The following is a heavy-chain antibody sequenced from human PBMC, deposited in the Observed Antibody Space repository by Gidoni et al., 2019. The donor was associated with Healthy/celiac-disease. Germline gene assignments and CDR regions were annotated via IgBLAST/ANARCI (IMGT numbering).Heavy chain of an antibody. Sequence: QVQLQESGPGLVRPSDTLSLTCTVSGGSVSSGSYYWSWIRQPPGKGLEWIGYIYYSGSTNYNPSLKSRVTISVDTSKNQFSLKLSSVTAADTAVYYCARGPSPASTAWGQGTLVTVSS. CDR2: IYYSGST. V-gene: IGHV4-61*01. CDR1: GGSVSSGSYY. D-gene: IGHD2-2*01. CDR3: ARGPSPASTA. J-gene: IGHJ5*02.